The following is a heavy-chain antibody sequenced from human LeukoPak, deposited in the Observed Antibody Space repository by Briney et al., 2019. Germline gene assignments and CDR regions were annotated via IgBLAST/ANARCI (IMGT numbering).Heavy chain of an antibody. CDR2: IWYDGSNK. J-gene: IGHJ4*02. D-gene: IGHD3-3*01. CDR3: ARDLEIGSSSYYFDY. V-gene: IGHV3-33*01. CDR1: GFTFSTYG. Sequence: GGSLRLSCAASGFTFSTYGMHWVRQAPGKGLEWVAVIWYDGSNKYYADSVRGRFTISRDNFKNTLYLQMNSLRAEDTAVNYCARDLEIGSSSYYFDYWGQGTLVTVSS.